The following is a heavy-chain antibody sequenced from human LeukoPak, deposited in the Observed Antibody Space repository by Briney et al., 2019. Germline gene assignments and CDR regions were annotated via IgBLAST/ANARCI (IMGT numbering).Heavy chain of an antibody. CDR1: GFTFSSYA. V-gene: IGHV3-23*01. CDR2: ISGSGGST. CDR3: AKDQWAYCGGDCYSSDY. Sequence: GGSLRLSCAASGFTFSSYAMSWVRQAPGKGLEWVSAISGSGGSTYYADSVKGRFTISRDNSKNTLYLQMNSLRVEDTAVYFCAKDQWAYCGGDCYSSDYWGQGTLVTVSS. D-gene: IGHD2-21*02. J-gene: IGHJ4*02.